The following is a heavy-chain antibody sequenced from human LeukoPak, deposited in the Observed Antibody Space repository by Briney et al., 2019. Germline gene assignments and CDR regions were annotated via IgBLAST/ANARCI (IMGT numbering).Heavy chain of an antibody. V-gene: IGHV3-11*04. CDR3: ARVDLQSQYQLLGFYFDY. CDR2: ISSSGSTI. Sequence: KAGGSLRLSCAASGFTFSDYYMSWIRQAPGKGLEWVSYISSSGSTIYYADSVKGRFTISRDNAKNSLYLQMNSLRAEDTAVYYCARVDLQSQYQLLGFYFDYWGQGTLVTVSS. D-gene: IGHD2-2*01. J-gene: IGHJ4*02. CDR1: GFTFSDYY.